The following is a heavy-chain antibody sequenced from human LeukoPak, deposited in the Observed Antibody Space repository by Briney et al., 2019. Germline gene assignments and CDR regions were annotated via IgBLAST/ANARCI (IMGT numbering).Heavy chain of an antibody. J-gene: IGHJ4*02. CDR1: GFTVSSNY. CDR3: ASWNRGSMVRGVYDCFDY. V-gene: IGHV3-53*01. CDR2: IYSGGST. D-gene: IGHD3-10*01. Sequence: GGSLRLSCAASGFTVSSNYMSWVRQAPGKGLEWVSVIYSGGSTYYADSVKGRFTISRDNAKNSLYLQMNSLRAEDTAVYYCASWNRGSMVRGVYDCFDYWGQGTLVTVSS.